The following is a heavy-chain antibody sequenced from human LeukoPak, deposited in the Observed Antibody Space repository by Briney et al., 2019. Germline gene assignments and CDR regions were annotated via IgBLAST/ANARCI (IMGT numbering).Heavy chain of an antibody. CDR2: INDRGGST. CDR3: AKALGSSSSSPYSAY. J-gene: IGHJ4*02. CDR1: GFTFSSYA. D-gene: IGHD6-6*01. Sequence: GGSLRLSCAASGFTFSSYAMTWVRQAPGKGLEWVSGINDRGGSTFYANSVKGRFTISRDNSKNTLYLQMGSPRVEDTAVYYCAKALGSSSSSPYSAYWGQGTLVTVSS. V-gene: IGHV3-23*01.